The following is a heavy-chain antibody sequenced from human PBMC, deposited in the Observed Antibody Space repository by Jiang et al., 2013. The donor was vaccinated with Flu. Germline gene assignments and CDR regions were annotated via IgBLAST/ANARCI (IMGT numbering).Heavy chain of an antibody. D-gene: IGHD5-12*01. CDR2: ISYDGSNK. CDR1: GFTFSTYP. CDR3: ARDGGRESSGYDVGAH. Sequence: RSLRLSCAASGFTFSTYPMHWVRQAPGKGLEWVAVISYDGSNKYYADSVKGRFTISRDTSNQTLSLQMNSLRPEDTAVYYCARDGGRESSGYDVGAHWGQGTLVTVSS. J-gene: IGHJ4*02. V-gene: IGHV3-30*04.